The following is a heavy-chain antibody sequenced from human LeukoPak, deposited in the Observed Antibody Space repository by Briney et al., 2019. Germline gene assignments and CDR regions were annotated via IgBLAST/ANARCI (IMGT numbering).Heavy chain of an antibody. J-gene: IGHJ6*03. D-gene: IGHD3-9*01. CDR1: GYTFASYD. CDR2: INPSGGST. Sequence: ASVKVSCKASGYTFASYDINWVRQAPGQGLEWMGIINPSGGSTSYAQKFQGRVTMTRDMSTSTVYMELSSLRSEDTAVYYCARRRYDILKPYYYYYYYMDVWGKGTTVTVSS. CDR3: ARRRYDILKPYYYYYYYMDV. V-gene: IGHV1-46*01.